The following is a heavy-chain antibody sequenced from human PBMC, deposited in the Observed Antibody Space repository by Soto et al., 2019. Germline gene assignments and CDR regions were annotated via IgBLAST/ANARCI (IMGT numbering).Heavy chain of an antibody. CDR1: SGSISSSNW. CDR3: ARGGRHVGSYRPSRRGYMDV. CDR2: IYHSGST. Sequence: SETLSLTCAVSSGSISSSNWWSWVRQPPGKGLEWIGEIYHSGSTNYNPSLKSRVTISVDKSKNQFSLKLSSVTAADTAVYYCARGGRHVGSYRPSRRGYMDVWAKGTTVTGSS. D-gene: IGHD3-16*02. J-gene: IGHJ6*03. V-gene: IGHV4-4*02.